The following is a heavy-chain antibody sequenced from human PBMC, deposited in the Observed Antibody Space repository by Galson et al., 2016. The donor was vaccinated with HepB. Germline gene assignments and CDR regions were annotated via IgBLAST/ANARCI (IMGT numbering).Heavy chain of an antibody. Sequence: SLRLSCAASGFTVSSNFMSWVRQAPGKGLEWVSVLYSGGSTYYADSVKGRFTISRDNSKNTLYLQMNSLRAEDTAVYYCARDKLRLGELSSPYGMDVWGQGTTVTVSS. CDR2: LYSGGST. J-gene: IGHJ6*02. D-gene: IGHD3-16*02. CDR1: GFTVSSNF. V-gene: IGHV3-53*01. CDR3: ARDKLRLGELSSPYGMDV.